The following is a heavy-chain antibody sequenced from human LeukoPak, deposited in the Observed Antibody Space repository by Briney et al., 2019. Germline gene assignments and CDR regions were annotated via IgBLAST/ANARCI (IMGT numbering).Heavy chain of an antibody. CDR3: ARGTRETPPALIPLTKGFDY. Sequence: ASVKVSCKASGYTFTGYYMHWVRQAPGQGLEWMGWINPNSGGTNYAQKFQGRVTMTRDTSISTAYMELSRLRSDDTAGYYCARGTRETPPALIPLTKGFDYGGQGTL. V-gene: IGHV1-2*02. J-gene: IGHJ4*02. CDR1: GYTFTGYY. CDR2: INPNSGGT. D-gene: IGHD2-2*01.